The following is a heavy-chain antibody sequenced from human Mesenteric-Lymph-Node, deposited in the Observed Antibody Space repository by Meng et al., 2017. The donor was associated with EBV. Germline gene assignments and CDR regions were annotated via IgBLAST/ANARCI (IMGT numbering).Heavy chain of an antibody. V-gene: IGHV4-39*07. CDR1: GVPTRRGGYY. CDR2: TYYSGST. Sequence: QEAGPGLAKPSEPLLLTCIVSGVPTRRGGYYWGWTRQSPGKGLEWIGSTYYSGSTYYNPSLKSRVTISVDTSNNQVSLKLSSVTAADTAVYYCARSGYRSSGMDVWGQGTTVTVSS. J-gene: IGHJ6*02. D-gene: IGHD6-6*01. CDR3: ARSGYRSSGMDV.